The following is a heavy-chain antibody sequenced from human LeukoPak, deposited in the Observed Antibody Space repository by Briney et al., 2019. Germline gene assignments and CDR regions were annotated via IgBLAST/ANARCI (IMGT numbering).Heavy chain of an antibody. CDR2: IVGSGRTT. Sequence: GGSLRLSCAASGFTFSSYAMTWVRQAPGKGLEWASTIVGSGRTTYYAETVRGRFTISRDNSNNTLFLQMSSLRAEDTALYYCAKMGGRLAYYTDVWGTGTTVTVSS. J-gene: IGHJ6*03. CDR3: AKMGGRLAYYTDV. V-gene: IGHV3-23*01. CDR1: GFTFSSYA. D-gene: IGHD3-16*01.